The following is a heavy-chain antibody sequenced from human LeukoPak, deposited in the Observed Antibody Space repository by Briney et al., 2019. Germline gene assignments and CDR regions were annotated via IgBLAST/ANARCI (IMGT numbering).Heavy chain of an antibody. CDR2: INWNGGST. CDR3: ARDLGYSYGLGY. D-gene: IGHD5-18*01. V-gene: IGHV3-20*04. Sequence: GGSLRLSCAASGFTFDDYGMSWVRRAPGKGLEWVSGINWNGGSTGYADSVKGRFTISRDNAKNPLYLQMNSLRAEDTALYYCARDLGYSYGLGYWGQGTLVTVSS. CDR1: GFTFDDYG. J-gene: IGHJ4*02.